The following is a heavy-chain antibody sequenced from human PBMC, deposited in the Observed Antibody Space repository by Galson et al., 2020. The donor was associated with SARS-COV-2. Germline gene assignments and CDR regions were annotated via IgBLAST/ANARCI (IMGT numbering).Heavy chain of an antibody. V-gene: IGHV4-34*01. CDR1: GGSFSGYY. CDR3: ARGSVVVAALWSYYYYYYMDV. D-gene: IGHD2-15*01. CDR2: LNHSGST. J-gene: IGHJ6*03. Sequence: SETLSLTCAVYGGSFSGYYWSWIRQPPGKGLEWIGELNHSGSTNYNPSLKSRVTISVDTSKNQFSLKLSSVTAADTAVYYCARGSVVVAALWSYYYYYYMDVWGKGTTVTISS.